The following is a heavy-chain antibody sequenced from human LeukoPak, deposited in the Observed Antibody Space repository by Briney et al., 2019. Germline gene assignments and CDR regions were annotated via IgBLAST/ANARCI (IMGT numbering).Heavy chain of an antibody. D-gene: IGHD2-2*02. CDR1: GYTFTGYY. V-gene: IGHV1-2*02. CDR2: INPNSGGT. J-gene: IGHJ4*02. Sequence: ASVKVSCKASGYTFTGYYMHWVRQAPGQGLEWMGWINPNSGGTNYAQEFQGRVTMTRDTSISTAYMELSRLRSDDTAVYYCARVGRGLYCSSTSCYTFDYWGQGTLVTVSS. CDR3: ARVGRGLYCSSTSCYTFDY.